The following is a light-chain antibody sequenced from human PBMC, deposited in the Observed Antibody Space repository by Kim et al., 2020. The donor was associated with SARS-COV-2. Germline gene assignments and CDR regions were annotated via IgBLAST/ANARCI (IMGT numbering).Light chain of an antibody. J-gene: IGLJ1*01. Sequence: QRVTISCSGRSSNIGSNTVNWYQQLPGTAPKLLIYSNNQRPSGVPDRFSGSKSGTSASLAISGLQSEDEADYYCAAWDDSLNAFYVFGTGTKVTVL. CDR1: SSNIGSNT. CDR3: AAWDDSLNAFYV. CDR2: SNN. V-gene: IGLV1-44*01.